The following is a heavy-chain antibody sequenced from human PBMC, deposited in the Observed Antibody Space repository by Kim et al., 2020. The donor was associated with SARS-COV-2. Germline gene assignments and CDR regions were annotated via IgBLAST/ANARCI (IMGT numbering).Heavy chain of an antibody. CDR3: ARGGRTVRDAFDI. J-gene: IGHJ3*02. Sequence: GGSLRLSCAASGFTFSSYSMNWVRQAPGKGLEWVSSISSSSSYIYYADSVKGRFTISRDNAKNSLYLQMNSLRAEDTAVYYCARGGRTVRDAFDIWGQGTMVTVSS. CDR2: ISSSSSYI. D-gene: IGHD4-17*01. V-gene: IGHV3-21*01. CDR1: GFTFSSYS.